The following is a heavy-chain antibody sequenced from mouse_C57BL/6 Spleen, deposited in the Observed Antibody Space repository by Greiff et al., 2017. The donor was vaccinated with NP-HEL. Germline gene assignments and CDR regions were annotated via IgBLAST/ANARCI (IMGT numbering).Heavy chain of an antibody. J-gene: IGHJ2*01. Sequence: EVQLQQSGPELVKPGASVKISCKASGYTFTDYYMNWVKQSHGKSLEWIGDINPNNGGTSYNQKFKGKATLTVDKSSSTAYMELRSLTSEDSAVYYCARRDYYGSVYYFDYWGQGTTLTVSS. CDR3: ARRDYYGSVYYFDY. V-gene: IGHV1-26*01. CDR2: INPNNGGT. D-gene: IGHD1-1*01. CDR1: GYTFTDYY.